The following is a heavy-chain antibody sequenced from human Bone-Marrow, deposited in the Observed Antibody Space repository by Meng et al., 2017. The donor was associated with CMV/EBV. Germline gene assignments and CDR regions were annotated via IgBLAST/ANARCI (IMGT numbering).Heavy chain of an antibody. D-gene: IGHD5-24*01. V-gene: IGHV1-69*02. CDR1: GGTFSSYT. CDR2: IIPILGIA. CDR3: ARGGLGGWPMDY. J-gene: IGHJ4*02. Sequence: SVKVSCKASGGTFSSYTISWVRQAPGQGLEWMGRIIPILGIANYAQKFQGRVTITADKSTSTAYMELSSLRSEDTAVYYCARGGLGGWPMDYWGQGTLVTVSS.